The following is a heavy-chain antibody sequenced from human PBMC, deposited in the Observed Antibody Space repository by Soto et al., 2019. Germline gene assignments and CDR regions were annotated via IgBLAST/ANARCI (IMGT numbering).Heavy chain of an antibody. J-gene: IGHJ4*02. CDR1: GGSISSYY. V-gene: IGHV4-59*08. CDR3: ARRRWGGIDY. D-gene: IGHD3-16*01. Sequence: QVQLQESGPGLVKPSETLSLTSTVSGGSISSYYWSWIRQPPGKGLEWIGYIYYSGSTNYNPSLKSRVTISVDTSKNQFSLKLSSVTAADTAVYYCARRRWGGIDYWGQGTLVTVSS. CDR2: IYYSGST.